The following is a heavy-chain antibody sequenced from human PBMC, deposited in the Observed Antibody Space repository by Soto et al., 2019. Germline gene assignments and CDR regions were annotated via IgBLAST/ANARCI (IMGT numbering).Heavy chain of an antibody. CDR2: IFFTGAT. J-gene: IGHJ6*02. V-gene: IGHV4-61*01. CDR3: ARADDFWSGYVGMDV. Sequence: SETLSLTCIVSGDSVTFGHYYWSWIRQPPGKGLEWIGHIFFTGATNYSPSLKSRVTMSVDTSKSQFSPKLSSVTAADAAVYYCARADDFWSGYVGMDVWGQGTTVTVSS. D-gene: IGHD3-3*01. CDR1: GDSVTFGHYY.